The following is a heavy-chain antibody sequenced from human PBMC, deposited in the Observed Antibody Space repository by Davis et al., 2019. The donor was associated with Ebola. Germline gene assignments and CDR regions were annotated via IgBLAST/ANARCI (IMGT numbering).Heavy chain of an antibody. J-gene: IGHJ6*02. CDR3: AREYGYYGMDV. V-gene: IGHV3-53*04. D-gene: IGHD4-17*01. CDR1: GFTFSSYW. Sequence: GGSLRLSCAASGFTFSSYWMSWVRQAPGKGLEWVSFIYSDGSTYYADSVKGRFTISRHNSKNTLYLQMNSLRAEDTAVYYCAREYGYYGMDVWGQGTTVTVSS. CDR2: IYSDGST.